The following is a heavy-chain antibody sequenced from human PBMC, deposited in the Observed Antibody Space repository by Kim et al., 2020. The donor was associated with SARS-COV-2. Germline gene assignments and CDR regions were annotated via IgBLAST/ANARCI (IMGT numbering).Heavy chain of an antibody. CDR3: AKDQKNGGFLEWLSAFDP. CDR1: GFTFSSYA. J-gene: IGHJ5*02. Sequence: GGSLRLSCAASGFTFSSYAMSWVRQAPGKGLEWVSAISGSGGSTYYADSVKGRFTISRDNSKNTLYLQMNSLRAEDTAVYYCAKDQKNGGFLEWLSAFDPWGQGTLVTVSS. CDR2: ISGSGGST. D-gene: IGHD3-3*01. V-gene: IGHV3-23*01.